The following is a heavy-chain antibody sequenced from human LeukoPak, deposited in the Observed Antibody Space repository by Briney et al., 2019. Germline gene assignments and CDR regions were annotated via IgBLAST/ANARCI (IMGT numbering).Heavy chain of an antibody. CDR2: MNVKTGAT. Sequence: ASVKVSCKASGGTFSRYGISWVRQAPGQGLEWLGWMNVKTGATSSAQKFPGRFTMTRDTSIGTASMEFSSLTSDDTAVYYCARQSGTYWGLDYWGQGTLVTVSS. D-gene: IGHD1-26*01. CDR3: ARQSGTYWGLDY. V-gene: IGHV1-2*02. CDR1: GGTFSRYG. J-gene: IGHJ4*02.